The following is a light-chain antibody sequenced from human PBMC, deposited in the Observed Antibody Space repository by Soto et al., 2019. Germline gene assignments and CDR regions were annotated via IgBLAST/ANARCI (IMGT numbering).Light chain of an antibody. Sequence: DIRMTQSPSSLSASIGDRVTITCRASQGISSYLAWYQQKPGKAPKLLIYAASTLQSGVPSRFSGSGSGTEFTLTISSLQPEDFATYYCQQLNSYSSTFGQGTKVDIK. CDR3: QQLNSYSST. CDR2: AAS. V-gene: IGKV1-9*01. CDR1: QGISSY. J-gene: IGKJ1*01.